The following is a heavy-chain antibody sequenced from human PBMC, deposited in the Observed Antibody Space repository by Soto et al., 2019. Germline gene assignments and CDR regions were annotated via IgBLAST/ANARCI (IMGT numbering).Heavy chain of an antibody. V-gene: IGHV2-5*01. J-gene: IGHJ5*02. CDR2: IYWNDDT. CDR3: AHRGYGNYPRDNWGDP. CDR1: GFSLTTAGAG. D-gene: IGHD4-17*01. Sequence: QITLKESGPTLVKPTQTLTLTCTFSGFSLTTAGAGVGWIRQPPGKALEWLALIYWNDDTRYSPSLKSRLTITKDTYKNQVVLRMTNMDPVDTATYYCAHRGYGNYPRDNWGDPWGQGILVIVSS.